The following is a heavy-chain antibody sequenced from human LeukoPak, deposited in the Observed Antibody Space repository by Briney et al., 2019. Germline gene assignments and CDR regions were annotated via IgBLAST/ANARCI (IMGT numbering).Heavy chain of an antibody. CDR1: GGSFSGYY. Sequence: PSETLSLTCAVYGGSFSGYYWSWIRHPPGKGLEWIGEINHSGSTNYNPSLKSRVTISVETSKNQFSLKLSSVTAADTAVYYCARGKVVTRQFDYWGQGTLVTVSS. J-gene: IGHJ4*02. CDR2: INHSGST. CDR3: ARGKVVTRQFDY. V-gene: IGHV4-34*01. D-gene: IGHD4-23*01.